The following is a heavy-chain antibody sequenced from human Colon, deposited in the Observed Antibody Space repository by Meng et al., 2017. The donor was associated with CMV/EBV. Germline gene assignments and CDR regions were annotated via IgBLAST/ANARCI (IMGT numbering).Heavy chain of an antibody. D-gene: IGHD6-19*01. Sequence: GGSLRLSCAASGFTFDDYAMHWVRQAPGKGLEWVSLISWDGGSTYYADSVKGRFTISRDDSRNSLFLQMNSLRKEDTAFYYCVKGVSGWSWGYFDDWGQGSLVTVSS. CDR2: ISWDGGST. CDR1: GFTFDDYA. CDR3: VKGVSGWSWGYFDD. J-gene: IGHJ4*02. V-gene: IGHV3-43D*03.